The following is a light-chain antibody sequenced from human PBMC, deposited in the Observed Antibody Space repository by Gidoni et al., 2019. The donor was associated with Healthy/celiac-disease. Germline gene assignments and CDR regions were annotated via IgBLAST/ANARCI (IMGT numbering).Light chain of an antibody. CDR1: QSVLYSSNNKNY. J-gene: IGKJ1*01. CDR2: WAS. V-gene: IGKV4-1*01. CDR3: QQYYSTPRT. Sequence: DIVMTQSPASLAVSLGERATIHCKSSQSVLYSSNNKNYLAWYQQKPGKPPKLLIYWASTRESGVPDRFSGSGSGTDFTLTISSLQAEDVAVYYCQQYYSTPRTFGQGTKVEIK.